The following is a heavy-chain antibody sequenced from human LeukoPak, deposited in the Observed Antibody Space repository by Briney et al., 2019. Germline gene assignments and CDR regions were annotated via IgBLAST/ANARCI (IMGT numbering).Heavy chain of an antibody. CDR1: GFTFSSCA. J-gene: IGHJ4*02. V-gene: IGHV3-23*01. D-gene: IGHD1-26*01. Sequence: TGGSLRLSCAASGFTFSSCAMNWVRQSPGKGLEWVSAISGSGGSTYYADSVKGRFTISRDNSKNTLYLQMNSLRAEDTAVYYCAKARLRQVGAPPYFDYWGQGTLVTVSS. CDR3: AKARLRQVGAPPYFDY. CDR2: ISGSGGST.